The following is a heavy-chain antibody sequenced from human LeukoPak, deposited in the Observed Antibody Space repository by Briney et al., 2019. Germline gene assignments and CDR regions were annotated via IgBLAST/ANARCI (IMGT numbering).Heavy chain of an antibody. J-gene: IGHJ4*02. D-gene: IGHD1-26*01. Sequence: ERSLRLSCAASGFRFNEHAMHWVRQAPGKGLEWVAVIWRDGSSIYYADSVKGRFTVSRDNPKNTLNLQLDSLRVEDTAVYYCARHGSGRNYFDPLDYWGQGTLVTVSS. CDR3: ARHGSGRNYFDPLDY. V-gene: IGHV3-33*01. CDR1: GFRFNEHA. CDR2: IWRDGSSI.